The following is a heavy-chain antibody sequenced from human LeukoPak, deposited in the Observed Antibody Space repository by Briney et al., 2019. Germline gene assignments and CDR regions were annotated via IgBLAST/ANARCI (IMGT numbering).Heavy chain of an antibody. J-gene: IGHJ4*02. CDR1: GYSISSGYY. Sequence: SETLSLTCAVSGYSISSGYYWGWIRQPPGKGLEWIGSTYHSGSTYFNPSLKSRVTISVDTSKNQFSLKLSSVTAADTAVYYCAREVLRYFDWPLDYWGQGTLVTVSS. D-gene: IGHD3-9*01. V-gene: IGHV4-38-2*02. CDR3: AREVLRYFDWPLDY. CDR2: TYHSGST.